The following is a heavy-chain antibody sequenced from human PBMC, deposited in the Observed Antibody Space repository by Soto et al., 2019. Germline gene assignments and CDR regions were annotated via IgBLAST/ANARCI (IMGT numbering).Heavy chain of an antibody. D-gene: IGHD6-19*01. V-gene: IGHV4-59*01. CDR1: GGSISSYY. J-gene: IGHJ4*02. CDR2: IYYSGST. Sequence: SETLSLTCTVSGGSISSYYWSWIRQPPGKGLEWIGYIYYSGSTNYNPSLKSRVTISVDTSKNQFSLKLSSVTAADTAVYYCARDIQSVAADYWGQGTLVTVSS. CDR3: ARDIQSVAADY.